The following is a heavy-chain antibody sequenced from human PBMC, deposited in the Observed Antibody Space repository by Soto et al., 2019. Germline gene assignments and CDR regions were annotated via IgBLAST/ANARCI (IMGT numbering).Heavy chain of an antibody. CDR1: GGTFSDSV. J-gene: IGHJ4*02. Sequence: QVQLVQSGPEVKKPGSSVKVSCKASGGTFSDSVTSWVRQAPGQGLEWMGGIVPIFGKANLAEKFQDRVTITADESRSTAYRKLTSLRSEDTAVYYCARGRDGSNYYFDYWGQGTLVTVSS. V-gene: IGHV1-69*01. D-gene: IGHD3-10*01. CDR2: IVPIFGKA. CDR3: ARGRDGSNYYFDY.